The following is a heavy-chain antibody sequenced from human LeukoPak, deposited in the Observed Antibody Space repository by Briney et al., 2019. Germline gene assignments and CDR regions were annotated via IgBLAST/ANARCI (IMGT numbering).Heavy chain of an antibody. CDR3: ARENTGGHFDY. CDR2: ISYDGSNK. V-gene: IGHV3-30*01. J-gene: IGHJ4*02. CDR1: GFTFSSYA. Sequence: GGSLRLSCAASGFTFSSYAMHWVRQAPGTGLEWVAVISYDGSNKYYADSVKGRFTISRVNSKNTLYLQMNSLRAEDTAVYYCARENTGGHFDYWGQGTLVTVSS. D-gene: IGHD1-14*01.